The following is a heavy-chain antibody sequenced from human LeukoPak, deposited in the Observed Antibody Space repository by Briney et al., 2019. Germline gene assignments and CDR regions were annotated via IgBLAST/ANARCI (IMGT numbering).Heavy chain of an antibody. CDR3: ARDLYSSSWYSPLGY. J-gene: IGHJ4*02. CDR2: IYTSGST. Sequence: SETLSLTCTVSGYSISSGYYWSWIRQPAGKGLEWIGRIYTSGSTNYNPSLKSRVTMSVDTSKNQFSLKLSSVTAADTAVYYCARDLYSSSWYSPLGYWGQGTLVTVSS. V-gene: IGHV4-4*07. CDR1: GYSISSGYY. D-gene: IGHD6-13*01.